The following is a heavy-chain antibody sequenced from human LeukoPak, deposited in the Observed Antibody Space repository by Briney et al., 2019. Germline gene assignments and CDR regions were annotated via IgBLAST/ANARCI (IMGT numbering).Heavy chain of an antibody. CDR2: IYYSGST. J-gene: IGHJ3*01. CDR1: GGSISSSSYY. CDR3: ASPGSSYSSGWYRAFDV. Sequence: SETLSLTCTVSGGSISSSSYYWGWIRQPPGKGLEWIGSIYYSGSTYYNPSLKSRVTISVDTSKNQFSLKLSSVTAADTAVYYCASPGSSYSSGWYRAFDVWGQGTMVTVSS. V-gene: IGHV4-39*01. D-gene: IGHD6-19*01.